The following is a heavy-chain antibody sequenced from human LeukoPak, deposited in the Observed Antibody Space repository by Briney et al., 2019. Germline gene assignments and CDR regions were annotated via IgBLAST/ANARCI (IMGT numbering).Heavy chain of an antibody. J-gene: IGHJ4*02. CDR2: ISYDGSNK. V-gene: IGHV3-30-3*01. D-gene: IGHD1-14*01. Sequence: GRSLRLSCAASGFTFSSYAMHWVRQAPGKGLEWVAVISYDGSNKYYADSVKGRFTISRDNSKNTLYLQMNSLRAEDTAVYYCVKGRLTGGRCFDFWGQGTLVTVSS. CDR1: GFTFSSYA. CDR3: VKGRLTGGRCFDF.